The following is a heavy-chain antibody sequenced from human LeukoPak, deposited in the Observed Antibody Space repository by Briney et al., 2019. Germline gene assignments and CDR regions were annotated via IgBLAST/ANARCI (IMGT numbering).Heavy chain of an antibody. CDR1: GLTFNNYA. Sequence: PGGSLRLSCAVSGLTFNNYAMSWVRQAPGKGLEWVSVIYSGGSTYYADSVKGRFTITRDNSKNTLYLQMNSLRAEDTAVYYCARGGARYDDDSSGYYFDHWAQGTLVTVSS. CDR3: ARGGARYDDDSSGYYFDH. CDR2: IYSGGST. D-gene: IGHD3-22*01. J-gene: IGHJ4*02. V-gene: IGHV3-66*01.